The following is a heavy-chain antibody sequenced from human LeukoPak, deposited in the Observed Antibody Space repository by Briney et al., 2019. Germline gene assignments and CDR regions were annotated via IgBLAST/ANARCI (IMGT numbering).Heavy chain of an antibody. CDR2: IRSKAKNYET. J-gene: IGHJ4*02. CDR1: GFTFSGSA. V-gene: IGHV3-73*01. D-gene: IGHD4-17*01. CDR3: TRPNYGDYADDY. Sequence: GGSLKLPCAASGFTFSGSAMHWVRRASGKGLEWVGRIRSKAKNYETTYAPSVKGRFAISRDDSKNTAFLQMNGLKTEDTAMYYCTRPNYGDYADDYWGQGTLVTVSS.